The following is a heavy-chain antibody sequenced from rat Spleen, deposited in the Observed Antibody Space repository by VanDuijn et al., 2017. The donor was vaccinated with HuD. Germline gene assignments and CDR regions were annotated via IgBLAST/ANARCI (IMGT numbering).Heavy chain of an antibody. D-gene: IGHD1-5*01. J-gene: IGHJ2*01. V-gene: IGHV5-7*01. Sequence: EVQLVETGGGLVQPGRSLKLSCAASGFTFSDYNMAWVRQAPKKGLEWVATIIYDGSRTYYRDSVKGRFTISRDNAKSTLYLQMNSLRSEDTATYYCTRSLGYNRRYFDYWGQGVMVTVSS. CDR2: IIYDGSRT. CDR3: TRSLGYNRRYFDY. CDR1: GFTFSDYN.